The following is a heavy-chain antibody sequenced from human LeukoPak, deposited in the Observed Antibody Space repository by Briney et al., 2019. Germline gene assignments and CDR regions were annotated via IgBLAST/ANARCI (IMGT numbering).Heavy chain of an antibody. J-gene: IGHJ4*02. D-gene: IGHD4-17*01. CDR2: IDPYTGAT. CDR1: GYIFSGFY. CDR3: ARPTHRLTVTTPIDY. V-gene: IGHV1-2*02. Sequence: ASVNLSCNSSGYIFSGFYIHWVRQAPGQGFEWMVCIDPYTGATKYSQNFSDRVTMTRDTSISTAYMELSSLKSDDTAVYYCARPTHRLTVTTPIDYWGQGTLVTVSS.